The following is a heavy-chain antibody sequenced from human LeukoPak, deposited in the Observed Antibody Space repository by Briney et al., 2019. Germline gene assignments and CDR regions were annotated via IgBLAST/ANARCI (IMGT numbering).Heavy chain of an antibody. J-gene: IGHJ4*02. D-gene: IGHD1-26*01. V-gene: IGHV3-23*01. CDR3: AKDPNSGSYYFYFGY. CDR2: ISGSGGST. CDR1: GFTFSSYA. Sequence: GGSLRLSCAASGFTFSSYAMSWVRQAPGEGLEWVSAISGSGGSTYYADSVKGRFTISRDNSKNTLYLQMNSLRAEDTAVYYCAKDPNSGSYYFYFGYWGQGTLVIVSS.